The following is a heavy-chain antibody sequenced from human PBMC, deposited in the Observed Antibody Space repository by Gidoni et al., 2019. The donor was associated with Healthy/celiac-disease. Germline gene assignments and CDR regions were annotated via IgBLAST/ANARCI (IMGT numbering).Heavy chain of an antibody. J-gene: IGHJ6*02. Sequence: QVQLQESGPGLVKPSQTLSLTCTVSGGSISIGGYYWSWIRQHPGKGLEWIGYIYYSGSTYYNPSLKSRVTISVDTSKNQFSLKLSSVTAADTAVYYCARGTTFGYLGSPNVWGQGTTVTVSS. CDR2: IYYSGST. CDR3: ARGTTFGYLGSPNV. CDR1: GGSISIGGYY. V-gene: IGHV4-31*03. D-gene: IGHD1-26*01.